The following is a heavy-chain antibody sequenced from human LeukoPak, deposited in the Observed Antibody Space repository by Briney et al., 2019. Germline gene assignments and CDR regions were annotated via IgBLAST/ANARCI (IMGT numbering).Heavy chain of an antibody. V-gene: IGHV1-2*02. Sequence: VASVKVSCKASGYTFTGYYMHWVRQAPGQGLEWMGWINPNSGGTNYAQKFQGRVTMTRDTSTSTVYMELSSLRSEDTAVYYCARDRGAITEVFDYWGQGTLVTVSS. J-gene: IGHJ4*02. CDR2: INPNSGGT. CDR1: GYTFTGYY. D-gene: IGHD3-10*01. CDR3: ARDRGAITEVFDY.